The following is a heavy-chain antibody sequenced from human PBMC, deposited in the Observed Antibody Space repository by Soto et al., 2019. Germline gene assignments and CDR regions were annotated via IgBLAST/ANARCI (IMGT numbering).Heavy chain of an antibody. J-gene: IGHJ6*02. Sequence: GESLKISCKGSGYSFTTYWISWVRQMPGKGLEWMGRIDPSDSYTNYSPSFQGHVTISADKSISTAYLQWSSLKASDTAIYYCATEGSSIEGSTWGPYYGMDVWGQGTTVTVSS. D-gene: IGHD6-13*01. V-gene: IGHV5-10-1*01. CDR2: IDPSDSYT. CDR1: GYSFTTYW. CDR3: ATEGSSIEGSTWGPYYGMDV.